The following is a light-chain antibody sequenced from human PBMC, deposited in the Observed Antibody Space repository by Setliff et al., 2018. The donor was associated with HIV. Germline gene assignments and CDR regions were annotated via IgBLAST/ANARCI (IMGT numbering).Light chain of an antibody. CDR1: SSNIGAVYD. CDR2: GNS. CDR3: QSYDSSLSGYV. Sequence: RFTIACTGSSSNIGAVYDVHWYQQLPGTAPQLLIYGNSNRPSGVPDRFSGSKSGTSASLAITGLRAEDEADYYCQSYDSSLSGYVFGTGTKVTVL. J-gene: IGLJ1*01. V-gene: IGLV1-40*01.